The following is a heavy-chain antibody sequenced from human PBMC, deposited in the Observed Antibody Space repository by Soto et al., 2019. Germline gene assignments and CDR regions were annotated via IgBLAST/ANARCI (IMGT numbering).Heavy chain of an antibody. CDR1: GFTFSSNS. J-gene: IGHJ4*02. Sequence: EVQVVESGGGLVQPGGSLRLSCAASGFTFSSNSMNWVRQAPGKGLEWISYISSSSSTIYADSVKGRITISRDNANNSLYLQMNGLRDEDTAVYYCARVIWSGHLTSDLWGQGTLVTVSS. CDR3: ARVIWSGHLTSDL. V-gene: IGHV3-48*02. CDR2: ISSSSSTI. D-gene: IGHD3-3*01.